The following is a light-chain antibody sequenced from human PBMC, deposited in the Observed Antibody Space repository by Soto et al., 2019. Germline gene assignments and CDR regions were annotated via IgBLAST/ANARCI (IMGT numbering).Light chain of an antibody. CDR2: GAS. Sequence: DIVWTPSTDTLSLSPGERATLSCRASQSVSSSYLAWYQQKPGQAPRLLIYGASSRATGIPARFSGSGSGTEFTLTISSLQSEDFAVYYCQQYNNWPWTFGQGTKVDI. CDR1: QSVSSSY. J-gene: IGKJ1*01. V-gene: IGKV3-15*01. CDR3: QQYNNWPWT.